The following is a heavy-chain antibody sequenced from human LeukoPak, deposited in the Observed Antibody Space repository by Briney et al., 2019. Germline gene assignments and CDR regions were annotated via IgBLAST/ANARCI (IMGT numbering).Heavy chain of an antibody. CDR1: GCSFTSYW. J-gene: IGHJ4*02. CDR3: ARHATYCGGDCYWYYFDY. Sequence: GESLKISCKGSGCSFTSYWIGWVRQMPGKGLEWMGIIYPGDSDTRYSPSFQGQVTISADKSISTAYLQWSSLKASDTAMYYCARHATYCGGDCYWYYFDYWGQGTLVTVSS. CDR2: IYPGDSDT. V-gene: IGHV5-51*01. D-gene: IGHD2-21*02.